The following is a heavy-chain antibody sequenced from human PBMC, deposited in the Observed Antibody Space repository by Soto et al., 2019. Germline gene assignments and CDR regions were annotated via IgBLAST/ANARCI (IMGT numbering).Heavy chain of an antibody. V-gene: IGHV4-30-4*01. CDR3: ARDRRAIVVVVAATPFHYYYGMDG. CDR1: GGSISSGDYY. Sequence: QVQLQESGPGLVKPSQTLSLTCTVSGGSISSGDYYWSWIRQPPGKGLEWIGYIYYSGSTYYNPSPNARVTISVEPSKNQFPLNRSSVTAADTAVYYRARDRRAIVVVVAATPFHYYYGMDGWGQGTTVTVSS. CDR2: IYYSGST. J-gene: IGHJ6*02. D-gene: IGHD2-15*01.